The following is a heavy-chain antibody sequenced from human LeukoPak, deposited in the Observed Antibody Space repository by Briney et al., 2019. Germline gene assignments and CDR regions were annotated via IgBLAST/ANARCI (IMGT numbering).Heavy chain of an antibody. Sequence: GGSLRLSCAASGFTFSDHYMDWVRQAPGKGLEWVGRIRNKANSHTTEYAASVKDRFTISRDDSKNSLYLQRNSLKTEDTAVYYCVTVSSFDYWGQGTLVTVSS. CDR1: GFTFSDHY. CDR3: VTVSSFDY. J-gene: IGHJ4*02. CDR2: IRNKANSHTT. V-gene: IGHV3-72*01.